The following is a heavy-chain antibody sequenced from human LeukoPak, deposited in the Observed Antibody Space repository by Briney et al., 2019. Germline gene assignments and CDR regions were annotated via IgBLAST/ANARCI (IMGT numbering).Heavy chain of an antibody. CDR3: AREETYYDSSGYPTPFDY. V-gene: IGHV1-69*04. D-gene: IGHD3-22*01. CDR1: GGTFSIYA. J-gene: IGHJ4*02. CDR2: IIPILGIA. Sequence: SVTVSCKASGGTFSIYAISWVRQAPGQGLEWKGRIIPILGIANYAQKFQGRVTITADKSTSTAYMELSSLRSEDTAVYYCAREETYYDSSGYPTPFDYWGQGTLVTVSS.